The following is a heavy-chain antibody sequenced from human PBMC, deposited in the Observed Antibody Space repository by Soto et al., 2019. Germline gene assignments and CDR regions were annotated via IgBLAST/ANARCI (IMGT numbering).Heavy chain of an antibody. CDR1: GYTFTGYY. D-gene: IGHD2-2*01. CDR3: ARDQEDIVVVPAAIVY. J-gene: IGHJ4*02. CDR2: INPNCGGT. Sequence: QVQLVQSGAEVKKPGASVKVSCKASGYTFTGYYMHWVRQAPGQGLEWMGWINPNCGGTNYAQKFQGRVTMTRDTSISTAYMELSRLRSDDTAVYYCARDQEDIVVVPAAIVYWGQGTLVTVSS. V-gene: IGHV1-2*02.